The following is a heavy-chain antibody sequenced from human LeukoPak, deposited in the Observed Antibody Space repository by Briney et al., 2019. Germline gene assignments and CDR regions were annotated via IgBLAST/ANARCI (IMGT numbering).Heavy chain of an antibody. J-gene: IGHJ4*02. CDR3: ARADRYCSNTNCYYYFDY. D-gene: IGHD2-2*01. V-gene: IGHV1-69*05. Sequence: ASVTVSCKASGGTFSIYAISWVRQAPGQGLEWMGGIIPIFGTANYAQKFQGRVTITTNDSTNTSHIELSSLRSEDTAMYYCARADRYCSNTNCYYYFDYWGQGTLVTVSS. CDR2: IIPIFGTA. CDR1: GGTFSIYA.